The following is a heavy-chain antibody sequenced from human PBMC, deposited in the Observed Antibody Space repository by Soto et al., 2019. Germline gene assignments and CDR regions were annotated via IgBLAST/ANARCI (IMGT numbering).Heavy chain of an antibody. Sequence: EVQLLESGGGLVQPGGSLRLSCAVSGITFGRFAMTWVRQAPGEGLEWVSTISGNGDETFYADSGKGRFTISRDNSRNTVFLHMNSLRVEDTAIYYCAKGGQASPFDYWGLGTLVTVSS. V-gene: IGHV3-23*01. CDR3: AKGGQASPFDY. J-gene: IGHJ4*02. CDR1: GITFGRFA. CDR2: ISGNGDET. D-gene: IGHD1-26*01.